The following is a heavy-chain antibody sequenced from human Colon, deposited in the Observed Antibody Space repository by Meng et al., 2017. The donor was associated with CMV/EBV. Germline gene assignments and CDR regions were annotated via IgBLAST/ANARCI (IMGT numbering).Heavy chain of an antibody. CDR2: ISAYNGNT. V-gene: IGHV1-18*01. D-gene: IGHD3-3*01. J-gene: IGHJ4*02. CDR1: GYTFTSFG. Sequence: ASVKVSCKASGYTFTSFGVSWVRQAPGQGLEWMGWISAYNGNTDYAQKFQGRVTMTRDTSVSTAYMELSSLRSDDTAVYYCVAARSGYYAHFDYWGQGTLVTVSS. CDR3: VAARSGYYAHFDY.